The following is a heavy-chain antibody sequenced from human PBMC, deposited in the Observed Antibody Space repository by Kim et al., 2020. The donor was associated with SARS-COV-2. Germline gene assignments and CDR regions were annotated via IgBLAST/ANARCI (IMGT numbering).Heavy chain of an antibody. J-gene: IGHJ4*02. D-gene: IGHD5-12*01. CDR2: RP. V-gene: IGHV4-31*02. CDR3: ARDPATAPDY. Sequence: RPYYNPSLKSRVTISVDTSKNQFSLKLSSVTAADTAVYYCARDPATAPDYWGQGTLVTVSS.